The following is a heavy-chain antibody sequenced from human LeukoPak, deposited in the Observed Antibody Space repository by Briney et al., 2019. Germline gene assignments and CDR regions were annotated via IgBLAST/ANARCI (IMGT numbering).Heavy chain of an antibody. CDR2: INWNGGST. D-gene: IGHD3-3*01. J-gene: IGHJ6*03. Sequence: GGSLRLSCAASGFSFDDYGVSWVRQAPGKGLERVSGINWNGGSTGYADSVKGRFTISRDNAKNSLFLQMNSLRVEDTALYYCARGGISIFGVVIYMDVWGKGTTVTVSS. V-gene: IGHV3-20*04. CDR3: ARGGISIFGVVIYMDV. CDR1: GFSFDDYG.